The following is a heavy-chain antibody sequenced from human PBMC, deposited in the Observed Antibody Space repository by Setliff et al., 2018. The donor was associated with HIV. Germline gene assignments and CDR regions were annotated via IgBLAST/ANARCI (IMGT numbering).Heavy chain of an antibody. Sequence: GGSLRLSCSASGFTFSSYSMNWVRQAPGKGLEWVSSISSSSTYIYYVDSVKGRFTISRDNSKNTLYLQMNSLRVEDTAVYYCAKDMASDLVHLFDYWGQGALVTVSS. CDR2: ISSSSTYI. J-gene: IGHJ4*02. CDR1: GFTFSSYS. D-gene: IGHD3-10*01. CDR3: AKDMASDLVHLFDY. V-gene: IGHV3-21*01.